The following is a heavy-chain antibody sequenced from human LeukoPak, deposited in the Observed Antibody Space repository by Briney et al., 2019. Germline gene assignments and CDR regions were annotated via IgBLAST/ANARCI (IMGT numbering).Heavy chain of an antibody. CDR2: IYYSGST. J-gene: IGHJ4*02. Sequence: PSETLSPTCTVSGGSISSSSYYWGWLRQPPGKGLEWIGSIYYSGSTYYNPSLESRVTISVDTSKNQFSMNLTSVTAADTPVYFCARDRGDGYNNLDYWGQGTLVTVSS. CDR3: ARDRGDGYNNLDY. V-gene: IGHV4-39*07. D-gene: IGHD5-24*01. CDR1: GGSISSSSYY.